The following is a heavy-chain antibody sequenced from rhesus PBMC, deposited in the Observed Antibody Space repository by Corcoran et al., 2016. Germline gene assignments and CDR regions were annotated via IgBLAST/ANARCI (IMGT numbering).Heavy chain of an antibody. V-gene: IGHV4S19*01. Sequence: QVPLQESGPGLVQPSETLSPPCAVPGGSHSRSYWCSWIRQPPGKGLEWIGYISGSSGSTYYNPSLKSRVTISKDTSKNQFSLKLSSVTAADTAVYYCARGRYRFDVWGPGVLVTVSS. D-gene: IGHD2-39*01. CDR2: ISGSSGST. CDR3: ARGRYRFDV. J-gene: IGHJ5-1*01. CDR1: GGSHSRSYW.